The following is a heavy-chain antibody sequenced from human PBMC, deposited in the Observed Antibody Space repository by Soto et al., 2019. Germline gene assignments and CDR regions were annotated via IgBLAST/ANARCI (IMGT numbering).Heavy chain of an antibody. Sequence: PGESLKISCKGSGYSFTSYWISWVRQMPGKGLEWMGRIDSSASYTNYRPSFQGNVTISADKSIGTAYLPWSSLKASATAMYYCARQPKRLRLGELSLFYFAYWGQGTLVTVSS. CDR2: IDSSASYT. CDR1: GYSFTSYW. CDR3: ARQPKRLRLGELSLFYFAY. D-gene: IGHD3-16*02. V-gene: IGHV5-10-1*01. J-gene: IGHJ4*02.